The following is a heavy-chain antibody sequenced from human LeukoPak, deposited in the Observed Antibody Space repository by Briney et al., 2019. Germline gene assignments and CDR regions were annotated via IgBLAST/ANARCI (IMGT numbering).Heavy chain of an antibody. D-gene: IGHD3-10*01. CDR2: ISSSGGST. V-gene: IGHV3-23*01. CDR3: AKLGDAFDY. Sequence: GGSLRLSCAASGFTFSISATSWVRQPPGKGLEWVSRISSSGGSTYYADSVKGRFTLSRDNSKNTLYLQINNLRAEDTAIYYCAKLGDAFDYWGQGTLVTVSS. J-gene: IGHJ4*02. CDR1: GFTFSISA.